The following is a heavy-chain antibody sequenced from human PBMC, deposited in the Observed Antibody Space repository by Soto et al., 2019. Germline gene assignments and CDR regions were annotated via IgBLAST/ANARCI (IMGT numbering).Heavy chain of an antibody. V-gene: IGHV3-53*01. CDR2: IYAGTIT. Sequence: PGGSLRLSCAVSGITVSSYYMSWVRQAAGKGLEWVSVIYAGTITYYADSVKGRFTIYRDNSKNTLYLQVNSLRAEDTAVYYCAKDQTDVTLFDYWGQGTLVTVSS. CDR3: AKDQTDVTLFDY. J-gene: IGHJ4*02. D-gene: IGHD2-21*02. CDR1: GITVSSYY.